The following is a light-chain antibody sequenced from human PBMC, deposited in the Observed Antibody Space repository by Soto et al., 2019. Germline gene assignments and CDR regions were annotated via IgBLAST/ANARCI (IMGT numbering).Light chain of an antibody. CDR2: DVS. V-gene: IGLV2-14*03. CDR1: SSDLGAYTY. CDR3: GSYTTSSNYV. J-gene: IGLJ1*01. Sequence: QSVLTQPASVSGSPGQSITVSCTGTSSDLGAYTYLSWYQQHPGKAPKLIIHDVSNRPSGVSNRFSGSKSGNSASLTISGLRAEDEADYYCGSYTTSSNYVFGTGTKVTVL.